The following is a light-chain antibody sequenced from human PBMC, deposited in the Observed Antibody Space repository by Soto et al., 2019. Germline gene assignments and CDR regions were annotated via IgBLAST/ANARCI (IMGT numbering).Light chain of an antibody. CDR3: SSYTSSSTLVV. Sequence: QSALTQPASVYGSPGQSITIFCTGTSSDVGGYNYVSWYQQHPGKGPKLMIYDVSNRPSGVSKRFSGSKSGNTASLTISGLQAEDEADYYCSSYTSSSTLVVFGGGTKVTVL. V-gene: IGLV2-14*01. CDR1: SSDVGGYNY. J-gene: IGLJ2*01. CDR2: DVS.